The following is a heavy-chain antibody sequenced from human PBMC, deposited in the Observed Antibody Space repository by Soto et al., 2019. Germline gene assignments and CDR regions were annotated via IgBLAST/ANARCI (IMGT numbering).Heavy chain of an antibody. D-gene: IGHD1-26*01. CDR2: INPNSGGT. CDR1: GYTFTDYY. J-gene: IGHJ4*01. Sequence: GASVKVSCKASGYTFTDYYIHWVRQAPGQGLEWMGWINPNSGGTNCAQQFQGWVTMTRDTSITTAYMELRRLTSDDTAVYFCTRDPSPYSGNYLDYWG. V-gene: IGHV1-2*04. CDR3: TRDPSPYSGNYLDY.